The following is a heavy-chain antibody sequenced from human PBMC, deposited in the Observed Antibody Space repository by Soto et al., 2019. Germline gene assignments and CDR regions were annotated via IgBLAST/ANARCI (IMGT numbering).Heavy chain of an antibody. CDR1: GYTFTSYY. V-gene: IGHV1-46*03. J-gene: IGHJ6*03. D-gene: IGHD2-8*01. CDR2: INPSGGST. Sequence: ASVKVSCKASGYTFTSYYMHWVRQAPGQGLEWMGIINPSGGSTSYAQKFQGRVTMTRDTSTSTVYMELSSLRSEDTAVYYCAREARYCTNVVCNPRSYYYYIDVRAKRTTVTGSS. CDR3: AREARYCTNVVCNPRSYYYYIDV.